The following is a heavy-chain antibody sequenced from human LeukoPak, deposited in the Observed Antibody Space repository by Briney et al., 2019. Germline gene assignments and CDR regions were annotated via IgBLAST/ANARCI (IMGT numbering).Heavy chain of an antibody. CDR1: GGSFSGYY. J-gene: IGHJ4*02. CDR3: ARHPYGSGSYLVDY. V-gene: IGHV4-34*01. D-gene: IGHD3-10*01. Sequence: SETLSLTCAVYGGSFSGYYWSWIRQPPGKGLEWIGEINHSGSTNYNPSLKSRVTISVDTSKNQFSLKLSSVTAADTAVYYCARHPYGSGSYLVDYWGQGTLVTVSS. CDR2: INHSGST.